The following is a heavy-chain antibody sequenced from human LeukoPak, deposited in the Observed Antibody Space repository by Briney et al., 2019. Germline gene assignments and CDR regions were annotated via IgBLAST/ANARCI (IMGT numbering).Heavy chain of an antibody. D-gene: IGHD3-10*01. CDR1: GDSISSGGYY. V-gene: IGHV4-30-2*01. Sequence: SETLSLTCTLSGDSISSGGYYWSWIRQPPGKGLEWIGYIYHSGSTNYNPSLKSRVTISVDTSKNQFSLKLSSVTAADTAVYYCARRGLYYYGSGSYYPWGQGTLVTVSS. J-gene: IGHJ5*02. CDR2: IYHSGST. CDR3: ARRGLYYYGSGSYYP.